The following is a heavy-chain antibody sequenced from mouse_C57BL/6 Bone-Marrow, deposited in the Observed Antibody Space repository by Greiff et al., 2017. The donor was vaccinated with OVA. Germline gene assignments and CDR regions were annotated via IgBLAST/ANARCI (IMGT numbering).Heavy chain of an antibody. CDR2: INPYNGGT. D-gene: IGHD2-2*01. CDR3: ARSSGYLCFDY. Sequence: SGPVLVKPGASVKMSCKASGYTFTDYYMNWVKQSHGKSLEWIGVINPYNGGTSYNQKFKGKATLTVDKSSSTAYMELNSLTSEDSAVYYCARSSGYLCFDYWGQGTTLTVSS. V-gene: IGHV1-19*01. CDR1: GYTFTDYY. J-gene: IGHJ2*01.